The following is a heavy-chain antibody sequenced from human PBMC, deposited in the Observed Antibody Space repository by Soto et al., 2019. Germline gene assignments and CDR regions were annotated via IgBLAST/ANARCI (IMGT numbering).Heavy chain of an antibody. J-gene: IGHJ6*02. D-gene: IGHD2-2*01. V-gene: IGHV1-2*02. Sequence: ASVKVSCKASGYTFTGYYMHWVRQAPGQGLEWMGWINPNSGGTNYAQKFQGRVTMTRDTSISTAYMELSRLRSDDTAVYYCADEGYCSSTSCYRGNGMDVWGQGTTVTVPS. CDR3: ADEGYCSSTSCYRGNGMDV. CDR2: INPNSGGT. CDR1: GYTFTGYY.